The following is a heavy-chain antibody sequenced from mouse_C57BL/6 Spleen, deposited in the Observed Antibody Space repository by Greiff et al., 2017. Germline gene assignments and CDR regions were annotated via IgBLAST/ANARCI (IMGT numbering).Heavy chain of an antibody. CDR3: ARGVAGPFYFDY. V-gene: IGHV1-18*01. Sequence: VQLKESGPELVKPGASVKIPCKASGYTFTDYNMDWVKQSHGKSLEWIGDINPNNGGTIYNQKFKGKATLTVDKSSSTAYMELRSLTSEDTAVYYCARGVAGPFYFDYWGQGTTLTVSS. D-gene: IGHD1-1*02. J-gene: IGHJ2*01. CDR1: GYTFTDYN. CDR2: INPNNGGT.